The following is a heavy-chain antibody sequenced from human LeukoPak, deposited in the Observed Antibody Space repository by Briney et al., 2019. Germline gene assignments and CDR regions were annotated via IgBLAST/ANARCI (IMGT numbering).Heavy chain of an antibody. V-gene: IGHV1-46*01. J-gene: IGHJ3*02. Sequence: ASVKVSCKASGYTFTSYYMHWVRQAPGQGLEWMGIINPSGGSTSYAQKFQGRVTMTRDMSTSTVYMELSSLRSDDTAVYYCARVVAFLEDAFDIWGQGTMVTVSS. CDR2: INPSGGST. D-gene: IGHD3-3*01. CDR1: GYTFTSYY. CDR3: ARVVAFLEDAFDI.